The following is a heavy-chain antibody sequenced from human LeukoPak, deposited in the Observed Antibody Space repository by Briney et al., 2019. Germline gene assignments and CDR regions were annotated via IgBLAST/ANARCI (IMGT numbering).Heavy chain of an antibody. V-gene: IGHV3-21*01. J-gene: IGHJ4*02. CDR1: GFTFSSYY. Sequence: GGSLRLSCAASGFTFSSYYMSWVRQAPGKGLEWVSSISSSSTYMFYADSVRGRFTISRDNAKNSLYLQMNSLRAEDTAVYYCARDRGSRWHTFDYWGQGTLVTVSS. CDR2: ISSSSTYM. CDR3: ARDRGSRWHTFDY. D-gene: IGHD6-19*01.